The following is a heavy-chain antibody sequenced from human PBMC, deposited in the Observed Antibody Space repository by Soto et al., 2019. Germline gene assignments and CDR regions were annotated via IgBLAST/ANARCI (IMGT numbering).Heavy chain of an antibody. CDR2: ISSSSSTI. D-gene: IGHD5-18*01. CDR1: GFTFSSYS. Sequence: EVPLVESGGGLVQPGGSLRLSCAASGFTFSSYSMNWVRQAPGKGLEWVSYISSSSSTIYYADSVKGRFTISRDNAKDSRSLPMNSLRDEGTAVYYCAGGYSYGPGWFDPWGQGTLVTVSS. CDR3: AGGYSYGPGWFDP. V-gene: IGHV3-48*02. J-gene: IGHJ5*02.